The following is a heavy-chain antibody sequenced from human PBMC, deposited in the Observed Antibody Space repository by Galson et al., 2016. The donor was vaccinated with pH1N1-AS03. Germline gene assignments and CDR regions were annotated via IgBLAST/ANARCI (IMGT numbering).Heavy chain of an antibody. D-gene: IGHD7-27*01. V-gene: IGHV4-34*01. Sequence: ETLSLTCAVYGGSFSGYSCSRIRQPPGKGLEWIGEINHSGSTNYNPSLKSRVTMSVDMAKNLISLNMTSVTAADTAVYYCARRANWGFAGRQNWFDPWGQGTLVTVSS. J-gene: IGHJ5*02. CDR1: GGSFSGYS. CDR3: ARRANWGFAGRQNWFDP. CDR2: INHSGST.